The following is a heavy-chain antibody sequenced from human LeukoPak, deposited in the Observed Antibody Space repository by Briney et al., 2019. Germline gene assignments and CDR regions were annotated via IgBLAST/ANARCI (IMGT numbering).Heavy chain of an antibody. D-gene: IGHD3-3*01. Sequence: SETLSLTCVVYGGSFSGYYWSWIRQPPGKGLEWIGEINHSGSTNYNPSLKSRVTISVDTSKNQFSLKLSSVTAADTAVYYCARGRGTIFGVVIIYYYYYMDVWGKGTTVTVSS. CDR2: INHSGST. V-gene: IGHV4-34*01. CDR3: ARGRGTIFGVVIIYYYYYMDV. CDR1: GGSFSGYY. J-gene: IGHJ6*03.